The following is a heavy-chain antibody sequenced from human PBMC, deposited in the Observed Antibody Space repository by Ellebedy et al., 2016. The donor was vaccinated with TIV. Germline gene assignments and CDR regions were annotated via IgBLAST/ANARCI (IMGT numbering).Heavy chain of an antibody. CDR3: ARRSTVTLYYFDY. J-gene: IGHJ4*02. CDR2: INHSGST. CDR1: GGSISSSSYY. D-gene: IGHD4-17*01. V-gene: IGHV4-39*07. Sequence: SETLSLTCTVSGGSISSSSYYWGWIRQPPGKGLEWIGEINHSGSTNYNPSLKSRVTISVDTSKNQFSLKLSSVTAADTAVYYCARRSTVTLYYFDYWGQGTLVTVSS.